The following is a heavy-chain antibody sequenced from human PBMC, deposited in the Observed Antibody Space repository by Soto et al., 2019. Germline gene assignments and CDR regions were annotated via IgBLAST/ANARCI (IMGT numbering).Heavy chain of an antibody. CDR3: VRDLKYKRWFDP. CDR2: IYYSGST. J-gene: IGHJ5*02. CDR1: DGSVSGGGYY. Sequence: SETLCVTSSVADGSVSGGGYYWSWIRQPPGKGLEWIGYIYYSGSTNYNPSLKSRVTISVDTSKNQFSLKLSSVTAADTAVYYCVRDLKYKRWFDPWGQGTLVTVSS. D-gene: IGHD1-20*01. V-gene: IGHV4-61*08.